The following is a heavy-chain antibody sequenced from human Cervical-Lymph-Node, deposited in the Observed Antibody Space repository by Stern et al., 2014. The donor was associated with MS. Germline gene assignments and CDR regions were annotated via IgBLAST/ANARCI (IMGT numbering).Heavy chain of an antibody. Sequence: EVKLVESGAELIRPGESLKISCKGSGYKFSIYWIAWVRQMPGKGLEWMGIIYPGDSETRYSSSFQGQVTMSADKSTSTAYLQWSSLNASDTAMYFCARQTTAWASDVWGQGTLVTVSS. V-gene: IGHV5-51*01. CDR1: GYKFSIYW. D-gene: IGHD1-14*01. CDR3: ARQTTAWASDV. CDR2: IYPGDSET. J-gene: IGHJ4*02.